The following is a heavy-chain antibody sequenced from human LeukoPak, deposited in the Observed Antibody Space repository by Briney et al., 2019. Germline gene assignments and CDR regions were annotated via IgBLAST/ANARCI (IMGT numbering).Heavy chain of an antibody. CDR3: AKHSWWSGYFYFLPFDY. V-gene: IGHV3-23*01. CDR2: ITDTGGSA. J-gene: IGHJ4*02. CDR1: GFTLSTYA. D-gene: IGHD3-3*01. Sequence: PGGSLTLACAASGFTLSTYAMSWVRQAPGKGLEWVSAITDTGGSAYYVDSVKGRFTISRTNSKNTLYLQMNRLRVEDTAVYYCAKHSWWSGYFYFLPFDYWGQGTLVTVSS.